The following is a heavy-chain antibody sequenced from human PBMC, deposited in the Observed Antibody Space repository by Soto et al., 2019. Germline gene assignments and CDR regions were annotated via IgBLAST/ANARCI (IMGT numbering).Heavy chain of an antibody. CDR1: GFTFGDYA. CDR3: AKDRNTAMVTGDFDY. Sequence: GGSLRLSCAASGFTFGDYAMHWVRQVPGRGLEWVSGVSWTNISFGYADSVKGRFTISRDNARNSLYLQMNSLRREDTAFYYCAKDRNTAMVTGDFDYWGQGILVTVSS. CDR2: VSWTNISF. J-gene: IGHJ4*02. V-gene: IGHV3-9*01. D-gene: IGHD5-18*01.